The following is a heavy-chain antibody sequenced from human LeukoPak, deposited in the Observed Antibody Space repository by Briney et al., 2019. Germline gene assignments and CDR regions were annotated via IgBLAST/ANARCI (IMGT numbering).Heavy chain of an antibody. D-gene: IGHD5-24*01. CDR1: GGSVSSGDYY. CDR2: IHYSGST. CDR3: ARGDGYNSDYFDY. Sequence: SETLSLTCTVSGGSVSSGDYYWSWIRQPPGKGLEWIGYIHYSGSTIYSPSLNSRVTISVDTSKNQFSLKLTSVTAADTALYYCARGDGYNSDYFDYWGQGTLVTVSS. J-gene: IGHJ4*02. V-gene: IGHV4-61*08.